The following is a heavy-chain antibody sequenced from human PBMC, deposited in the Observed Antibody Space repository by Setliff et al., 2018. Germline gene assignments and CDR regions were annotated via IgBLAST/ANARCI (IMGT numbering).Heavy chain of an antibody. CDR1: GGTFTYYY. V-gene: IGHV4-34*01. CDR3: VRGRNVAIRLLDS. Sequence: SETLSLTCAASGGTFTYYYWTWIRQPPGKGLEWIGEINHSGTTNYNPSLRSRVTISIDSSRFQFSLNLRSVTAADTAVYYCVRGRNVAIRLLDSWSQGNLVTVSS. CDR2: INHSGTT. J-gene: IGHJ4*02. D-gene: IGHD6-6*01.